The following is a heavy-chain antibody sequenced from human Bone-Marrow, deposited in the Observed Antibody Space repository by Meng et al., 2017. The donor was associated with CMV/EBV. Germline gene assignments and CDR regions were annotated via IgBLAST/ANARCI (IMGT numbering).Heavy chain of an antibody. D-gene: IGHD1-14*01. CDR2: IRYDGSNK. Sequence: GESLKISCAASGFTFSSYGMHWVRQAPGKGLEWVAFIRYDGSNKYYADSVKGRFTISRDNAKNSLYLQMNSLRAEDTAVYYCAGEPSPDPYYYYYGMDVWGQGTTVTVSS. CDR3: AGEPSPDPYYYYYGMDV. CDR1: GFTFSSYG. V-gene: IGHV3-30*02. J-gene: IGHJ6*02.